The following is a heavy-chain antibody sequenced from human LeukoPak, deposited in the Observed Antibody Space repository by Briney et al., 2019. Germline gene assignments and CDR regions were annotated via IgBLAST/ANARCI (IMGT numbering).Heavy chain of an antibody. CDR2: IYDGGTT. D-gene: IGHD2/OR15-2a*01. Sequence: PGGSLRLSCAASGFTVSSNFMSWVRQAPGKGLEWVSLIYDGGTTYYADSVKGRFTISRDDSKNTLYLQMNSLRAEDTAVYYCARDWTTTYPSYPHYFDYWGHGTLVTVSS. J-gene: IGHJ4*01. V-gene: IGHV3-66*01. CDR1: GFTVSSNF. CDR3: ARDWTTTYPSYPHYFDY.